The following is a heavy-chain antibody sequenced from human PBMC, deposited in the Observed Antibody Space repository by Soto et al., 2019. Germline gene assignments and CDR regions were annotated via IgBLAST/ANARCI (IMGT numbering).Heavy chain of an antibody. CDR2: ISGSGGST. V-gene: IGHV3-23*01. J-gene: IGHJ1*01. D-gene: IGHD1-26*01. CDR3: AKDPRLDHSGSYIEYFQH. CDR1: GFTFSSYA. Sequence: GGSLRLSCAASGFTFSSYAMSWVRQAPGKGLEWVSAISGSGGSTYYADSVKGRFTISRDNSKNTRYLQMNSLRAEDTAVYYCAKDPRLDHSGSYIEYFQHWGQGTLVTVSS.